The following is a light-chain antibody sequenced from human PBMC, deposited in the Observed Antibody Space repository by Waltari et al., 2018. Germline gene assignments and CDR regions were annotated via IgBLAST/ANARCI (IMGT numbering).Light chain of an antibody. V-gene: IGKV3-11*01. Sequence: EIVLTQSPATLSLSPGERATLSCRVSQSVSSYLAWYQQKPGQAPRLLTYDASNRATGIPARFSGSGSGTDFTLTISSLEPEDFAVYYCQQRSNWPPLTFGGGTKVEIK. J-gene: IGKJ4*01. CDR1: QSVSSY. CDR3: QQRSNWPPLT. CDR2: DAS.